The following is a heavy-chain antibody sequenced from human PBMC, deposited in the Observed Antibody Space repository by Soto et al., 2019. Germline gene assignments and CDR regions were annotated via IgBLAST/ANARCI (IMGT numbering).Heavy chain of an antibody. CDR1: GGSFSTYG. V-gene: IGHV1-69*01. CDR2: FIPVFTTA. D-gene: IGHD4-17*01. CDR3: AGDGVDVSRTTVRHGALDI. J-gene: IGHJ3*02. Sequence: QVQLVQSGAEVKKPGSSVKVSCKASGGSFSTYGISWVRQAPGQGLEWMGGFIPVFTTAKYAQTFQGRVSITADYTTDTAYMELSSLSSEDTAVYFCAGDGVDVSRTTVRHGALDIWGQGTVVTVSS.